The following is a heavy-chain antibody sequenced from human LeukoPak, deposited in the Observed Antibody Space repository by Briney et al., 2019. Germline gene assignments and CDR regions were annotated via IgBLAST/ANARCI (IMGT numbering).Heavy chain of an antibody. CDR1: GDSISRYY. D-gene: IGHD6-19*01. V-gene: IGHV4-59*12. CDR2: IYYSGNT. J-gene: IGHJ4*02. CDR3: ARDPGGEVAGTY. Sequence: SETLSLTCSVSGDSISRYYWSWIRQPPGKGLEWIGYIYYSGNTNYNPSLKSRVTISVDTSKNQFSLKLSSVTAADTAVYYCARDPGGEVAGTYWGQGTLVTVSS.